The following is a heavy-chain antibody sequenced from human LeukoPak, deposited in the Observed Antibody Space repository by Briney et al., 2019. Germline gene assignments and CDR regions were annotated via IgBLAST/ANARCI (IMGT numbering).Heavy chain of an antibody. J-gene: IGHJ3*02. Sequence: SETLSLTCTVSGGSIRSYYWSWIRQPPGKGLEWIGYIYYSGSTNYNPSLKSRVTISVDTSKNQFSLKLSSVTAADTAVYYCARDYDGTTGTTRYAFDIWGQGTMVTVSS. D-gene: IGHD1-1*01. CDR3: ARDYDGTTGTTRYAFDI. CDR1: GGSIRSYY. V-gene: IGHV4-59*01. CDR2: IYYSGST.